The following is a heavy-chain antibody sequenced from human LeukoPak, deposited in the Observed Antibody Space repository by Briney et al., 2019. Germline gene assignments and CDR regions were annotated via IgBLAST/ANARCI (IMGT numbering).Heavy chain of an antibody. CDR1: GITISSYL. J-gene: IGHJ4*02. CDR3: AKDRSGSYSQGLDY. CDR2: INNDGSTI. V-gene: IGHV3-74*01. D-gene: IGHD1-26*01. Sequence: GGSLRLSCAASGITISSYLIHWVRQAPGKGLVWVSQINNDGSTITYADSVKGRFTISRDNAKNTLYLQMNSLRAEDTAVYYCAKDRSGSYSQGLDYWGQGTLVTVSS.